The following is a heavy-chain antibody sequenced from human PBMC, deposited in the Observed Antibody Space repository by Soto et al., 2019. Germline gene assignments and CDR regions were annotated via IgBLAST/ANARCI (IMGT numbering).Heavy chain of an antibody. Sequence: QLQLVQSGAEVKRPGSSVKVSCKASGGTFSNYAISWVRQAPGQGLEWMGGIMPILDAVFYAPKFQGRVTITADESTSTAYMQLSSLRSEDTAMYYCARDRNFYGSGSCSPDFGYWGQGTLVTVSS. CDR1: GGTFSNYA. CDR3: ARDRNFYGSGSCSPDFGY. CDR2: IMPILDAV. J-gene: IGHJ4*02. D-gene: IGHD3-10*01. V-gene: IGHV1-69*01.